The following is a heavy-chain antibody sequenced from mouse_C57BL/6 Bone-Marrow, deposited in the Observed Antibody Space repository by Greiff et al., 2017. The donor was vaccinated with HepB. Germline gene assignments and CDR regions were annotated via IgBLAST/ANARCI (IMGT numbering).Heavy chain of an antibody. CDR2: IYPGDGDT. Sequence: QVQLKQSGPELVKPGASVKISCKASGYAFSSSWMNWVKQRPGKGLEWIGRIYPGDGDTNYNGKFKGKATLTADKSSSTAYMQLSSLTSEDSAVYFCARKGGADSSGYVGFAYWGQGTLVTVSA. V-gene: IGHV1-82*01. D-gene: IGHD3-2*02. J-gene: IGHJ3*01. CDR1: GYAFSSSW. CDR3: ARKGGADSSGYVGFAY.